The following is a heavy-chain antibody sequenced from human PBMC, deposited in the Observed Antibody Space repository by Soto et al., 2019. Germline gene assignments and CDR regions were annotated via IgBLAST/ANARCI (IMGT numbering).Heavy chain of an antibody. V-gene: IGHV4-61*08. J-gene: IGHJ6*02. CDR1: GGSISSGGYF. Sequence: SETLSLTCAVSGGSISSGGYFWSWIRQSPGKGLEWIGYMYNTGSTVYNPSFKSRVTISVDTSKNQFSLKLNSVTAADTAVYYCARDLWGYCGTDCYPLDVWGQGTTVTVSS. CDR3: ARDLWGYCGTDCYPLDV. CDR2: MYNTGST. D-gene: IGHD2-21*02.